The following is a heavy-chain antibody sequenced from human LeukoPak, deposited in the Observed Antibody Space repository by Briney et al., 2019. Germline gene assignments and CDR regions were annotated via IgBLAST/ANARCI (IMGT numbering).Heavy chain of an antibody. J-gene: IGHJ4*02. Sequence: ASVKVSCKASGCTFTGYYMHWVRRAPGQGLEWMGWINPNSGGTNYAQKFQGRVTMTRDTSISTAYMELSRLRSDDTAVYYCARGAPRTVTTSLDYWGQGTLVTVSS. D-gene: IGHD4-17*01. CDR2: INPNSGGT. CDR3: ARGAPRTVTTSLDY. V-gene: IGHV1-2*02. CDR1: GCTFTGYY.